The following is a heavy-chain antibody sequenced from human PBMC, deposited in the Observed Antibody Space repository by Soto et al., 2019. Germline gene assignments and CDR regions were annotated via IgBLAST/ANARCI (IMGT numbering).Heavy chain of an antibody. J-gene: IGHJ6*02. CDR1: GGTFSSYA. Sequence: SVKVSCKASGGTFSSYAISWVRQAPGQGLEWMGGIIPIFSTANYAQKFQGRVTITADESTSTAYMELSSLRSEDTAVYYCARSYCSGGSCYDMDVWGQGTTVTVSS. CDR3: ARSYCSGGSCYDMDV. D-gene: IGHD2-15*01. CDR2: IIPIFSTA. V-gene: IGHV1-69*13.